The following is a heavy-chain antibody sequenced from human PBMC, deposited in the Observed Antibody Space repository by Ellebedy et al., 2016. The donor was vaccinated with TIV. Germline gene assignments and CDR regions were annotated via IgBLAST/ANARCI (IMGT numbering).Heavy chain of an antibody. CDR1: GGSISRSSYY. J-gene: IGHJ5*02. Sequence: SETLSLTCTVSGGSISRSSYYWGWIRQPPGKGLEWIGSIYYCGSTDYNPSLKSRVTISADTSKNQFSLRMSSVTASDTAGYYCARWFGELLYVRWFDPWGQGTLVTVSS. CDR2: IYYCGST. D-gene: IGHD3-10*01. CDR3: ARWFGELLYVRWFDP. V-gene: IGHV4-39*01.